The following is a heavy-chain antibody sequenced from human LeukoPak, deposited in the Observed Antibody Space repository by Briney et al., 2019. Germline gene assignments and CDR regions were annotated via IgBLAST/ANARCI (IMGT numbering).Heavy chain of an antibody. J-gene: IGHJ4*02. CDR2: IIPIFGTA. V-gene: IGHV1-69*13. Sequence: SVKVSCKASGGTFSSYAISWVRQAPGQGLEWMGGIIPIFGTANYAQKFQGRVTITADESTSTAYMELSSLRSEDTAVYYCARDGRYYYDSSGYYSFDYWGQGTLVTVSP. CDR1: GGTFSSYA. D-gene: IGHD3-22*01. CDR3: ARDGRYYYDSSGYYSFDY.